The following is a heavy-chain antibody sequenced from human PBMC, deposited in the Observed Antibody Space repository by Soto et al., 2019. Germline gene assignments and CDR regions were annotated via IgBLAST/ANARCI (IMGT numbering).Heavy chain of an antibody. D-gene: IGHD2-2*01. CDR2: IDPSDSYA. CDR3: TRRASSSFYQFDF. Sequence: GESLKISCQASGYSFTAYWITWVRQMPGKGLEWMATIDPSDSYADYSPSFRGHVTFSVDRSITTVYLQWNSLKASDSAMYFCTRRASSSFYQFDFWGQGALVTVSS. CDR1: GYSFTAYW. J-gene: IGHJ4*02. V-gene: IGHV5-10-1*01.